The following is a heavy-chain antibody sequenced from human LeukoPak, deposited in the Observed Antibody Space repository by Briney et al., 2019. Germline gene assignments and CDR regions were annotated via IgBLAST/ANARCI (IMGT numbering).Heavy chain of an antibody. V-gene: IGHV3-48*04. CDR3: ARVRGPTVTTMYFDY. CDR1: GFIFRSHG. CDR2: ISPGGNTI. D-gene: IGHD4-17*01. Sequence: PGGSLRLSCAGSGFIFRSHGMIWVRQAPGRGLEWVSYISPGGNTIYYADSMKGRFTVSRDDAKNSLSLHMNSLRAEDTAVYHCARVRGPTVTTMYFDYWGQGTLVTVSS. J-gene: IGHJ4*02.